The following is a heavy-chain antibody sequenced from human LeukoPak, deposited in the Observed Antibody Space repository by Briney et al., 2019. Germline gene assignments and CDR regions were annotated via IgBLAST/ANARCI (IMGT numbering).Heavy chain of an antibody. CDR2: IKQDGSEK. Sequence: GGSLRLSCAASGFTFSSYWMSWVRQAPGKGLEWVANIKQDGSEKYYVDSVKGRFTISRDNAKNSLYLQMNSLRAEDTAVYYCARDEGDRITMVRGNYHYYMDVSGKGTTVTVPS. CDR1: GFTFSSYW. D-gene: IGHD3-10*01. J-gene: IGHJ6*03. V-gene: IGHV3-7*01. CDR3: ARDEGDRITMVRGNYHYYMDV.